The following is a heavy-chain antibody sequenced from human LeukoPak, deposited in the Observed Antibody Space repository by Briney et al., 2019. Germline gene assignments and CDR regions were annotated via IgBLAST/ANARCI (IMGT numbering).Heavy chain of an antibody. D-gene: IGHD6-13*01. CDR2: FSATDGSA. Sequence: GGSLRLSCAASGFTFSSYAMTWVRQAPGKGLEWVSAFSATDGSAQYAESVEGRFTISRDNAKNTLFLQMNSLGAEHTAVYYRARAKIAAAGTGAFDVWGQGTLVTVSS. CDR3: ARAKIAAAGTGAFDV. CDR1: GFTFSSYA. J-gene: IGHJ3*01. V-gene: IGHV3-23*01.